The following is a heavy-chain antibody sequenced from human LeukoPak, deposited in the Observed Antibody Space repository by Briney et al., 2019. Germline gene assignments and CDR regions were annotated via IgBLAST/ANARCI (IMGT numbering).Heavy chain of an antibody. Sequence: SETLSLTCTVSGVSISSGDYYWSWIRQPPGKGLEWIGYIYYSGSTYYNPSLKSRVTISVDTSKNQFSLKLSSVTAADTAVYYCARGEGGGYALDAFDIWGQGTMVTVSS. D-gene: IGHD5-12*01. CDR2: IYYSGST. V-gene: IGHV4-30-4*01. J-gene: IGHJ3*02. CDR3: ARGEGGGYALDAFDI. CDR1: GVSISSGDYY.